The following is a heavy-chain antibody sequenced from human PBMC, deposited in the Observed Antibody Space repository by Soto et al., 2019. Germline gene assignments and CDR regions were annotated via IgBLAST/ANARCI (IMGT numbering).Heavy chain of an antibody. CDR2: IIGGSGNT. Sequence: QVPFVQSGAEVKKPGASVKLSCKASGDTFGSNAMHWVRQAAGQRLEWMGWIIGGSGNTKYSRNFQGRVTITWDTSDSTVYMELTSLRSDDTAVYFCARGSGSFCPLFDSWGQGTLVTVSS. V-gene: IGHV1-3*01. CDR1: GDTFGSNA. CDR3: ARGSGSFCPLFDS. D-gene: IGHD1-26*01. J-gene: IGHJ4*02.